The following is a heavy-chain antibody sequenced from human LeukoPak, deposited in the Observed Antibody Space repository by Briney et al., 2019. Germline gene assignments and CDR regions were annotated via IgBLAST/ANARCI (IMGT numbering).Heavy chain of an antibody. CDR2: IYSGGST. CDR3: ARDPRMTTVTPDAFDI. J-gene: IGHJ3*02. Sequence: PGGSLRLSCAASGFTVSSNYMSWVRQAPGKGLEWVSVIYSGGSTYYADSVKGRFTISRDNSKNTLYLQMNSLRAEDTAVYYCARDPRMTTVTPDAFDIWGQGTMITVSS. D-gene: IGHD4-17*01. CDR1: GFTVSSNY. V-gene: IGHV3-66*01.